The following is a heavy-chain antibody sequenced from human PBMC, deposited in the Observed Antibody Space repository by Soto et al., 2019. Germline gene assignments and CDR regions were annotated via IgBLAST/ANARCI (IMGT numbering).Heavy chain of an antibody. CDR2: IYYSGST. J-gene: IGHJ6*03. V-gene: IGHV4-59*08. CDR3: ARRYVHYYMDV. CDR1: GGSISSYY. Sequence: QVQLQESGPGLVKPSETLSLTCTVSGGSISSYYWSWIRQPPGKGLEWIGYIYYSGSTNYNPSLKSRVTLSVDTSKNQYSLKLSSVTAADTAVYYCARRYVHYYMDVWGKGTTVTVSS. D-gene: IGHD3-10*02.